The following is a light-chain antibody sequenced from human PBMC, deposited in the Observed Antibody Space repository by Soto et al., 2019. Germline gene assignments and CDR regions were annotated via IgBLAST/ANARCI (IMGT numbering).Light chain of an antibody. CDR2: DAS. V-gene: IGKV1-5*01. Sequence: DIQMTQSPSTLSASVGARVTITCRASQSISSWLAWYQQKPGKAPKLLIYDASSLESGVPSRVSGSGSGTEFTLTIDSLQPDDFATYYCQEYKSYSWTFGQGTKVDIK. CDR1: QSISSW. CDR3: QEYKSYSWT. J-gene: IGKJ1*01.